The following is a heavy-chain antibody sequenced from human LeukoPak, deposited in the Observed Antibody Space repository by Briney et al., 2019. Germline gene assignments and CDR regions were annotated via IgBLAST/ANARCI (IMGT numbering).Heavy chain of an antibody. CDR2: IYYSGST. J-gene: IGHJ4*02. D-gene: IGHD5-18*01. CDR1: GGSISSGGYY. Sequence: SETLSLTCTVSGGSISSGGYYWSWIRQHPGKGLEWIGYIYYSGSTYYNPSLKSRVTISVDTSKNQFSLKLSSVTAADTAVYYCARGYDAFGMGYWGQGTLATVSS. CDR3: ARGYDAFGMGY. V-gene: IGHV4-31*03.